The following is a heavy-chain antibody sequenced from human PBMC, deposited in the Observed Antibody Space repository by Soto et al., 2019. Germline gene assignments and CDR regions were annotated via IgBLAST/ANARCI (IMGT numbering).Heavy chain of an antibody. J-gene: IGHJ6*02. CDR1: AGITSYT. Sequence: SSVKVCCKASAGITSYTMSWVRQAPGQGLEWMGTIIPISDITNYAQKFQGRVTITAGNSTTAVYMELSSLRFEDTAVYYCARVRGYYLDLDSRSLHYYYYAMVSRG. D-gene: IGHD3-10*01. V-gene: IGHV1-69*02. CDR3: ARVRGYYLDLDSRSLHYYYYAMVS. CDR2: IIPISDIT.